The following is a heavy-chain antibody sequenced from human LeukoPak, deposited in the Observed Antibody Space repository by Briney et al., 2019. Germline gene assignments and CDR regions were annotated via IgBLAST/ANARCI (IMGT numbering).Heavy chain of an antibody. Sequence: PGGSLRLSCEASGFTLRSYAMSWVRQAPGKGLEWVSAISGSGGSTYYADSVKGRFTISRDNSKNTLYLQMNSLRAEDTAVYYCAKMYSSSEYDEVYWGQGTLVTVSS. CDR3: AKMYSSSEYDEVY. D-gene: IGHD6-13*01. CDR2: ISGSGGST. V-gene: IGHV3-23*01. J-gene: IGHJ4*02. CDR1: GFTLRSYA.